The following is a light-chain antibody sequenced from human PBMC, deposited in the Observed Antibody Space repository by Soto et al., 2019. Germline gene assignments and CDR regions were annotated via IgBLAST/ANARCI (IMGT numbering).Light chain of an antibody. J-gene: IGKJ4*01. CDR1: HGIAPY. V-gene: IGKV1-27*01. CDR2: ATS. Sequence: DVQMTQSPSSLSAFVGDRVTITCRASHGIAPYLAWFQQKPGKVPKLLIYATSTLQSGVPSRFRGSGSGTDFTITINSLQPEDVATYYCQKYNSAPLSFGGGTKVEIK. CDR3: QKYNSAPLS.